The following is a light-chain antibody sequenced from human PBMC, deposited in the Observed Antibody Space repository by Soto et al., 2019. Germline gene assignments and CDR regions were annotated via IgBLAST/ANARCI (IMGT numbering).Light chain of an antibody. CDR2: GAS. CDR1: RSISSN. J-gene: IGKJ4*01. Sequence: EIVMTQSPATLSVSPGERATLSCRASRSISSNLAWYQQKPGQAPRLLIYGASTRATGIPARFSGSGSGTEFTLTISTLQSEDFAVYYCRQYNNWPLTFGAGTKVEIK. CDR3: RQYNNWPLT. V-gene: IGKV3-15*01.